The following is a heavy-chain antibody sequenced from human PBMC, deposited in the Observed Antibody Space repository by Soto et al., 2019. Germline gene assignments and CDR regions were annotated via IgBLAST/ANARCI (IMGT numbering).Heavy chain of an antibody. J-gene: IGHJ4*02. CDR1: GGSISRYY. V-gene: IGHV4-59*12. Sequence: QVQLQESGPGLVKPSETLSLTCTVSGGSISRYYWSWIRQPPGKGLEWIGYIFYSGSTNYNPSLKSRVTMSVDTSENQVSLQLSPVTAAVTAVYYCARRGSGYEYYYFDYWGQGTLVTVSS. CDR3: ARRGSGYEYYYFDY. CDR2: IFYSGST. D-gene: IGHD5-12*01.